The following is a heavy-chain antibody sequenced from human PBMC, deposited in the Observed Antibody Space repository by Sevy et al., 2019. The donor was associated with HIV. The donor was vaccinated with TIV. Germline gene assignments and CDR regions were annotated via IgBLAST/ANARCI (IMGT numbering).Heavy chain of an antibody. CDR2: IYPGDSDT. D-gene: IGHD4-17*01. Sequence: KQQGESLKISCKGSGYSFTSYWIGWVRQMPGKGLEWMGIIYPGDSDTRYSPAFQGQVTISADKSISTAYLQWSSLKASDTAMYYCARHKTTVTTSFLRYYYYGMDVWGQGTTVTVSS. J-gene: IGHJ6*02. CDR3: ARHKTTVTTSFLRYYYYGMDV. V-gene: IGHV5-51*01. CDR1: GYSFTSYW.